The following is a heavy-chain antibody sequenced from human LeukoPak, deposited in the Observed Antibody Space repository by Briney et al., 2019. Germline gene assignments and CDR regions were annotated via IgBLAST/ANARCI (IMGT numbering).Heavy chain of an antibody. D-gene: IGHD1-26*01. CDR2: INSDGSST. CDR3: ARGTGSYYSLGY. J-gene: IGHJ4*02. CDR1: GFTFDDYA. Sequence: GRSLRLSCAASGFTFDDYAMHWVRQAPGKGLEWVSRINSDGSSTSYADSVKGRFTISRDNAKNTLYLQMDSLRAEDTAMYYCARGTGSYYSLGYWGRGTLVTVSS. V-gene: IGHV3-74*01.